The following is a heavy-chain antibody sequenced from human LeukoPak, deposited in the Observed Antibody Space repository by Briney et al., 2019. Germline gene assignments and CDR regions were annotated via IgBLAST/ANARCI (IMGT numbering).Heavy chain of an antibody. CDR2: IDSGGST. J-gene: IGHJ4*02. D-gene: IGHD5-24*01. CDR3: ARCEEMATIWGPPDY. V-gene: IGHV3-53*01. CDR1: GFTVSSNY. Sequence: GGSLRLSXAASGFTVSSNYMSWVRQAPGKGLEWVSVIDSGGSTYYADSVKGRFTISKDNSKNTRYLQMNSLRAEDTAVYYCARCEEMATIWGPPDYWGQGTLVTVSS.